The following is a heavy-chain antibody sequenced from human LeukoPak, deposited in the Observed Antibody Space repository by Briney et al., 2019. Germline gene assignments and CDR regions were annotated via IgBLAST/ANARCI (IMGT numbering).Heavy chain of an antibody. D-gene: IGHD2-8*01. CDR3: AKDRSCTNDICHGDFDY. V-gene: IGHV3-23*01. CDR2: ISGSGGST. J-gene: IGHJ4*02. Sequence: GGSLRLSCAASGFTFSSYAVSWVRQAPGKGLEGVSSISGSGGSTYSADSVKGRSTISRDNSKNTLYLQMNSLRAEDTALFYCAKDRSCTNDICHGDFDYWGQGTLVTVSS. CDR1: GFTFSSYA.